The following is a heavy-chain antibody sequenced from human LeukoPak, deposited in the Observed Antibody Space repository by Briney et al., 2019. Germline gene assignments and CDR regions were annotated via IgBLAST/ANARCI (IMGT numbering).Heavy chain of an antibody. CDR2: IRYDGSNK. J-gene: IGHJ4*02. Sequence: GGSLRLSCAASGFTFSSYGMHWVRQAPGKGLEWVAFIRYDGSNKYYADSVKGRFTISRDNSKNTLYLQMNSLRAEDTAVYYCAKDDRIAPREYYFDDWGPGTLVTVSS. CDR3: AKDDRIAPREYYFDD. D-gene: IGHD6-13*01. CDR1: GFTFSSYG. V-gene: IGHV3-30*02.